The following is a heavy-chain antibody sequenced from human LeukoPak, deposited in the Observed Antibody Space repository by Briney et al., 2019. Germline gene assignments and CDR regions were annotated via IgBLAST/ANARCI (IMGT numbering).Heavy chain of an antibody. CDR3: ARGLGYFDWLSVDY. Sequence: GGSLRLSRAASGFTFSIYIMNCVRDAPGRGLEWVSSISSSRRYIYYADSVKGRFTISRDNAKNSLYLQMNSQRAENTAVYYCARGLGYFDWLSVDYWGQGTLVTVSS. V-gene: IGHV3-21*01. CDR2: ISSSRRYI. D-gene: IGHD3-9*01. CDR1: GFTFSIYI. J-gene: IGHJ4*02.